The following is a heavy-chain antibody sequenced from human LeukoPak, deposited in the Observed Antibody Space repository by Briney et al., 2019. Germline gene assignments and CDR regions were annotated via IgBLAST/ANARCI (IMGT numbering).Heavy chain of an antibody. Sequence: PSETLSLTCTVSGGSVSSGSYCWSWIRQPPGKGLEWIGYIYYSGSTNYNPSLKSRVTISVDTSKNQFSLKLSSVTAADTAVYYCARVGTGYSYGPIDYWGQGTLVTVSS. CDR3: ARVGTGYSYGPIDY. D-gene: IGHD5-18*01. V-gene: IGHV4-61*01. CDR2: IYYSGST. CDR1: GGSVSSGSYC. J-gene: IGHJ4*02.